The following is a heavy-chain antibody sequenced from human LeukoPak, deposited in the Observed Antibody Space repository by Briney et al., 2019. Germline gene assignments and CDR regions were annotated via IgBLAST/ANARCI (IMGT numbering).Heavy chain of an antibody. CDR3: ARDRGIVARPGGDY. V-gene: IGHV1-18*01. CDR2: ISAYNGNT. J-gene: IGHJ4*02. CDR1: GYTFTRYG. Sequence: ASVKVSCKXFGYTFTRYGISWVRQAPRQGPEWMGRISAYNGNTNYAQKLQGRVTMTTDTSTSTAYMELRSLRSDDTAVYYCARDRGIVARPGGDYWGQGTLVTVSS. D-gene: IGHD6-6*01.